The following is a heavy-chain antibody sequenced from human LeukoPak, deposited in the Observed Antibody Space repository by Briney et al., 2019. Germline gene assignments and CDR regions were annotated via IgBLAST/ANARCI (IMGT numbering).Heavy chain of an antibody. CDR3: ARDGDEVYYYDSSGYYTTFDY. J-gene: IGHJ4*02. Sequence: ASVKVSCKASGYTFTGYYMHWVRQAPGQGLEWMGWINPNSGGTNYAQKFQGRVTMTRDTSISTAYMELSRPRSDDTAVYYCARDGDEVYYYDSSGYYTTFDYWGQGTLVTVSS. CDR1: GYTFTGYY. V-gene: IGHV1-2*02. D-gene: IGHD3-22*01. CDR2: INPNSGGT.